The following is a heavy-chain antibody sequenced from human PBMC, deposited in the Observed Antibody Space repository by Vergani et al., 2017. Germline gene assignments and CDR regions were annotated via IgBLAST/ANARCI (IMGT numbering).Heavy chain of an antibody. D-gene: IGHD3-10*01. CDR3: ATAWGLYYLHGEYFQY. Sequence: EVQLVESGGGLVQPGRSLRLSCAASGFIFDDYAMHWVRQAPGKGLEWVSGISWNRGSKGYADSVKGRFTISRDNAKNSLYLQMNSLRAEDTALYYCATAWGLYYLHGEYFQYWGRGTLVSVSS. J-gene: IGHJ1*01. CDR1: GFIFDDYA. CDR2: ISWNRGSK. V-gene: IGHV3-9*01.